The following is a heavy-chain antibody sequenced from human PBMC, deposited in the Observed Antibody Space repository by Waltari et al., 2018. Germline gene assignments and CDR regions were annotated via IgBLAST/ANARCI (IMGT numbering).Heavy chain of an antibody. V-gene: IGHV1-69-2*01. Sequence: EVQLLQSGAELQEPGTTVRIPYKVSGYTFSAYYITWVQQAPGKGLRWMGLVDPEDGETIYADNFQGRVTISADTSTDTAFMELSSLRSEDTAVFYCATALGDSSSASRPFDFWGQGTMITVSS. D-gene: IGHD6-19*01. CDR2: VDPEDGET. J-gene: IGHJ3*01. CDR1: GYTFSAYY. CDR3: ATALGDSSSASRPFDF.